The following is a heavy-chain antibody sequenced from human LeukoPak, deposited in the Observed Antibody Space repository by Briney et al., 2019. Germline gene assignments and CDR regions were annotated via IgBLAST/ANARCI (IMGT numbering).Heavy chain of an antibody. D-gene: IGHD3-22*01. CDR2: ISAYNGNT. Sequence: ASVKVSCKASGYTFTSYGISWVRQAPGQGLEWMGWISAYNGNTNYAQKLQGRVTMTTDTSTSTAYMELRSLRSDDTAVYYCARDLQYYYDSSGYPNWFDPWGQGTLVTVSS. CDR3: ARDLQYYYDSSGYPNWFDP. CDR1: GYTFTSYG. J-gene: IGHJ5*02. V-gene: IGHV1-18*01.